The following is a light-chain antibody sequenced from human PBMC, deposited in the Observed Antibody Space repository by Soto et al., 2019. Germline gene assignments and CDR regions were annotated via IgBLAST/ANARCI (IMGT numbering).Light chain of an antibody. V-gene: IGKV3-15*01. CDR2: GAS. CDR3: QQYNNWPPNT. Sequence: EIVMTQSPATPSVSPGERATPSCRASQSVSSNLAWYQQKPGQAPRLLTYGASTRATGIPARFSGSGSGTEFTLTISSLQSEDFAVYYCQQYNNWPPNTFGGGTKVDIK. CDR1: QSVSSN. J-gene: IGKJ4*01.